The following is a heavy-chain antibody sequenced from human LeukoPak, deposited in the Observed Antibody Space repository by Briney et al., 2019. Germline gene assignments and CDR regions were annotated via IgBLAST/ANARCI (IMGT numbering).Heavy chain of an antibody. D-gene: IGHD3-22*01. V-gene: IGHV3-23*01. CDR3: ARSSGYYSSLFYMHV. CDR1: GFTFSSYA. Sequence: GGSLRLSCVASGFTFSSYAMNWVRQAPGKGLEWVSSINGSGDRTYYADSVKGRFTISRDNSKNTLYLQMNSLRAEDTAVYYCARSSGYYSSLFYMHVWGKGTTVTVSS. J-gene: IGHJ6*03. CDR2: INGSGDRT.